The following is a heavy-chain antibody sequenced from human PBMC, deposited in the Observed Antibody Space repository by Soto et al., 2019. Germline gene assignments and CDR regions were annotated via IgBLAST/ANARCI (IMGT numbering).Heavy chain of an antibody. J-gene: IGHJ6*02. CDR1: GFTFSDYG. CDR3: ARPRAPYYYYYGMDV. CDR2: ISNDGVSE. V-gene: IGHV3-30*03. Sequence: PGGSLRLSCAASGFTFSDYGLHWVRQGPGKGLEWVAVISNDGVSEHYADSVKGRFTISRDNSKNALYLQMNSLRREDTAIYYCARPRAPYYYYYGMDVWGRGTTVTVYS. D-gene: IGHD2-21*01.